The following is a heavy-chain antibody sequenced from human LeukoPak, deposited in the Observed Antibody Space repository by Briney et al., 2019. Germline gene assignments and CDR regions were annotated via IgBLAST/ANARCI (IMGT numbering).Heavy chain of an antibody. CDR3: ARVYASSGLAF. CDR2: IHDSRTT. J-gene: IGHJ4*02. V-gene: IGHV4-59*01. D-gene: IGHD3-22*01. CDR1: GGSISAYY. Sequence: SETLSLTCTVSGGSISAYYWSWIRQPPGKGLEWIGYIHDSRTTSYNPSLKIRVTISADKSKNQFSLKLTYLTAADTAVYYCARVYASSGLAFWGQGILVMVSS.